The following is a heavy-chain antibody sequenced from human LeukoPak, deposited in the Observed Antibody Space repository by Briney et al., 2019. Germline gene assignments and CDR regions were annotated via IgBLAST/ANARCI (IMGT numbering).Heavy chain of an antibody. V-gene: IGHV4-4*07. J-gene: IGHJ4*02. Sequence: ETLSLTCTVSGGSISSYYWSWIRQPAGKGLEWIGRIYTSGSTNYNPSLKSRVTMSVDTSKNQFSLKLSSVTAADTAVYYCAREGSSGMYYYDSSGYDYWGQGTLVTVSS. D-gene: IGHD3-22*01. CDR3: AREGSSGMYYYDSSGYDY. CDR2: IYTSGST. CDR1: GGSISSYY.